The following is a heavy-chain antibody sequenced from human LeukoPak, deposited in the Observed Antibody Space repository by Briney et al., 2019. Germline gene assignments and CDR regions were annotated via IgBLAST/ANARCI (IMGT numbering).Heavy chain of an antibody. D-gene: IGHD5-12*01. CDR3: AREGGYCFDY. V-gene: IGHV3-7*01. CDR1: GFIFSSYW. Sequence: SGGSLRLSCAASGFIFSSYWMSWVRQAPGKGLEWVANIKQDGSEKLYVDSVKGRFTISRDNAKNSLYLQMNSLRAEDTAVYYCAREGGYCFDYWGQGTLVTVSS. J-gene: IGHJ4*02. CDR2: IKQDGSEK.